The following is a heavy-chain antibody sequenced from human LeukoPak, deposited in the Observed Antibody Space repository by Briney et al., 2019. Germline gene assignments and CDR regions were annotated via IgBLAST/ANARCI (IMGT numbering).Heavy chain of an antibody. J-gene: IGHJ4*02. V-gene: IGHV4-4*07. CDR1: GGSISSYY. Sequence: SETLSLTCTVSGGSISSYYWSWIRQPAGKGLEWIGRIYTSGSTNYNPSLKSRVTMSVDTSKNQFSLKLSSVTAADTAVYYRARAGNKYSSGWYLDYWGQGTLVTVSS. CDR3: ARAGNKYSSGWYLDY. D-gene: IGHD6-19*01. CDR2: IYTSGST.